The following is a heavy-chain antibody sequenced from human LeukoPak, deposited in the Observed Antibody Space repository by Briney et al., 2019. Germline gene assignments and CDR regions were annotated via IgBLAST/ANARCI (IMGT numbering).Heavy chain of an antibody. J-gene: IGHJ4*02. CDR2: IYYSGST. Sequence: PSETLSLTCTVSGGSISSSSYYWGWIRQPPGKGLEWIGSIYYSGSTYYNPSLKSRVTISVDTSKNQFSLKLSSVTAADTAVYYCARVLFGDGYMNFDYWGQGTLVTVSS. CDR1: GGSISSSSYY. D-gene: IGHD3-10*02. CDR3: ARVLFGDGYMNFDY. V-gene: IGHV4-39*07.